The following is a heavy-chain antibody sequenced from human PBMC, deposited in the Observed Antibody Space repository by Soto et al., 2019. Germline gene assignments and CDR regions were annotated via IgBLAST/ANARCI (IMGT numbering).Heavy chain of an antibody. CDR3: VRTSLVVAAATREDY. V-gene: IGHV3-74*01. Sequence: EVQLVESGGGLVQPGGSLRLSCAASGFTFSSYWMHWVSQAPGKGLVWVSRINSEGISTSYADSVKGRFTISRDNAKSTLYLQMNSLGAEDTAVYYCVRTSLVVAAATREDYWGQGPLVTVSS. CDR2: INSEGIST. D-gene: IGHD2-15*01. J-gene: IGHJ4*02. CDR1: GFTFSSYW.